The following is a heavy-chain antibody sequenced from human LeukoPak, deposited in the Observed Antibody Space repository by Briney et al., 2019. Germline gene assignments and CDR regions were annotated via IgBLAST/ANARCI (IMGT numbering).Heavy chain of an antibody. CDR1: GYTFTSYG. V-gene: IGHV1-18*01. D-gene: IGHD6-13*01. Sequence: GASVKASCKASGYTFTSYGISWVRQAPGQGLEWMGWISAYNGNTNYAQKLQGRVTMTTDTSTSTAYMELRSLRSDDTAVYYCARDRNRAKFRSIAAAGSFDYWGQGTLVTVSS. CDR2: ISAYNGNT. J-gene: IGHJ4*02. CDR3: ARDRNRAKFRSIAAAGSFDY.